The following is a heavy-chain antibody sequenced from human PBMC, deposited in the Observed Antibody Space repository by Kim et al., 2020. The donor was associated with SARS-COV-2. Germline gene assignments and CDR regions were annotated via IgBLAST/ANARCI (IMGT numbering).Heavy chain of an antibody. J-gene: IGHJ4*02. Sequence: SQKFQGRVTITSDTSASTAYMELSSLRSEDTAVYYCASASEMATIGPFDYWGQGTLVTVSS. CDR3: ASASEMATIGPFDY. D-gene: IGHD5-12*01. V-gene: IGHV1-3*01.